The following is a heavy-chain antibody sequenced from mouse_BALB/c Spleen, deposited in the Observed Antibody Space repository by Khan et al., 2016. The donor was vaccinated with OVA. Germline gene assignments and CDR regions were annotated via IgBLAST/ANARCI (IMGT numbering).Heavy chain of an antibody. Sequence: QVRLQQSGPGLVAPSQSLSITCTVSGFSLTDYGVSWIRQPPGKGLEWLGVIWGGGSTYYNYAIKSRLTISKDNSKSQVFLKMNSLQTDDTAMYYCAKSFYAHYYAMDDWGQGTSVTVSS. CDR3: AKSFYAHYYAMDD. CDR1: GFSLTDYG. D-gene: IGHD2-10*01. J-gene: IGHJ4*01. CDR2: IWGGGST. V-gene: IGHV2-6-5*01.